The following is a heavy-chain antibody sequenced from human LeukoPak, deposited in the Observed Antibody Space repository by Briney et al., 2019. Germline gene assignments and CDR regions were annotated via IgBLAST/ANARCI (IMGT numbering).Heavy chain of an antibody. CDR3: ARYTNGVDY. CDR1: GFTFSSYW. CDR2: IRQDGSEK. J-gene: IGHJ4*02. Sequence: GGSLRLSCAASGFTFSSYWMTWVRQAPGKGLEWVANIRQDGSEKYYVDSVKGRFTISRDNAKNSLYLQMNSLRDEDTAVYYCARYTNGVDYWGQGTLVSVSS. V-gene: IGHV3-7*01. D-gene: IGHD2-8*01.